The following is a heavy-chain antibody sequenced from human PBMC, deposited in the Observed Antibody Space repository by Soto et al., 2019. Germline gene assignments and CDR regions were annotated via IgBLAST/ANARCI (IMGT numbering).Heavy chain of an antibody. CDR3: ASLIRDSSGSDY. CDR1: GGTFSSYA. J-gene: IGHJ4*02. CDR2: IIPIFGTA. V-gene: IGHV1-69*01. Sequence: QVQLVQSGAEVKKPGSSVKVSCKASGGTFSSYAISWVRQAPGQGLEWMGGIIPIFGTANYAKKFEGRVTITADESTSTAYMELSSLRSEDKAVYYCASLIRDSSGSDYWGQGTLVTVSS. D-gene: IGHD3-22*01.